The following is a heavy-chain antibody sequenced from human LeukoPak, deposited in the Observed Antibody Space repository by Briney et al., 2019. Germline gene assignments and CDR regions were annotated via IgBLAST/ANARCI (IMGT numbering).Heavy chain of an antibody. CDR1: GFTFSSYA. CDR3: AKDRSYSYYGVFDY. Sequence: PGGSLRLSCAASGFTFSSYAMSWVRQAPGKGLEWDSAISGSGGSTYYADSVKGRFTISRDDSKNTLYLQMNSLRAVDTAVYYCAKDRSYSYYGVFDYWGQGALVTVSS. J-gene: IGHJ4*02. CDR2: ISGSGGST. D-gene: IGHD3-16*02. V-gene: IGHV3-23*01.